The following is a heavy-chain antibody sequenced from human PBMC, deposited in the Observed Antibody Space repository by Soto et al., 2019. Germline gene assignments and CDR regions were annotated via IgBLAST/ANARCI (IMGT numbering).Heavy chain of an antibody. D-gene: IGHD3-3*01. V-gene: IGHV3-53*01. CDR1: GFNVSRNY. Sequence: GSLRLSCAASGFNVSRNYMTWVRQAPGKGPEWVSVVYSGGTTYYADSVKGRFTISRDNSENTLFLQMDYLRVEDTAVYYCARPGSGGGFDYWGLGTLVTAPQ. CDR2: VYSGGTT. CDR3: ARPGSGGGFDY. J-gene: IGHJ4*02.